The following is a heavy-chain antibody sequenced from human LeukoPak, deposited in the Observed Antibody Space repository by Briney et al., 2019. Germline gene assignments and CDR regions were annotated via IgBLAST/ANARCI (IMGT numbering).Heavy chain of an antibody. D-gene: IGHD6-13*01. CDR3: ARNSSSWSNDY. Sequence: ASVKVSCKASGYTFTSYGISWVRQAPGHGLEWMGWISAYNGNTNYAQKLQGRVTMTTDTSTSTAYKELRSQRSDETAVYYCARNSSSWSNDYWGQGTLVTVSS. J-gene: IGHJ4*02. V-gene: IGHV1-18*01. CDR1: GYTFTSYG. CDR2: ISAYNGNT.